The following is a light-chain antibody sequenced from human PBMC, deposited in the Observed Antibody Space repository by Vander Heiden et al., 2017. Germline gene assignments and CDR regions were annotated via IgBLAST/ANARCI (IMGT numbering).Light chain of an antibody. V-gene: IGLV4-69*01. CDR2: LNSDGSH. Sequence: QLVLTQSPSAPPSLGASVQLTCTLSSGHSSYAIAWQQQQPEKGPRYLMKLNSDGSHSKGDGIPDRFSGSSSGAERYRTISSLQSEDEADYYCQTWGTGFWVFGGGTKLTVL. CDR3: QTWGTGFWV. J-gene: IGLJ3*02. CDR1: SGHSSYA.